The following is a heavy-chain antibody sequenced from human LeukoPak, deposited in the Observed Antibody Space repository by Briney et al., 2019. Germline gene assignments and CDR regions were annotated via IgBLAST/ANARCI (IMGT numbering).Heavy chain of an antibody. J-gene: IGHJ4*02. D-gene: IGHD3-10*01. CDR3: AKETSMQLWNYYYFDY. Sequence: AGGSLRLSCAVSGITFSSFAMNWVRQAPGKGLEWVSGISVTAGSTYYADSVRGRFTISRDNSKNTLYLLMSSLRADDTAVYYCAKETSMQLWNYYYFDYWGQGALVTVSS. CDR1: GITFSSFA. V-gene: IGHV3-23*01. CDR2: ISVTAGST.